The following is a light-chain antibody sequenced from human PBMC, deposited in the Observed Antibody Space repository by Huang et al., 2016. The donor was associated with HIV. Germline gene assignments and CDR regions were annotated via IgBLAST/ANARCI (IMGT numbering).Light chain of an antibody. Sequence: EIVMTQSPATLSVSPGERATLSCRASQSVSSNLAWYQQRPGQAPRRLIYGASTRATGIPARFSGNGSGTEFTLTISSLQSEDFAVYYCQQYNNWPPWTFGQGTKVEIK. CDR2: GAS. V-gene: IGKV3-15*01. CDR1: QSVSSN. CDR3: QQYNNWPPWT. J-gene: IGKJ1*01.